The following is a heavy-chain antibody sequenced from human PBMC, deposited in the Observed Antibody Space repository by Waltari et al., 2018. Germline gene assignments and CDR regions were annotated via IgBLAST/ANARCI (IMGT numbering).Heavy chain of an antibody. D-gene: IGHD3-10*01. CDR3: ARSAMFRDLPRGYFDS. V-gene: IGHV1-18*01. CDR2: MSPNNGNT. Sequence: QVQLVQSGAEVRKPGASVKVSCKTSGYTFSSSDIIGVRQAPGQGLEWRGWMSPNNGNTNYAQKVQGRVTMTTDTSTNTAYMELKSLRSDDTAVYFCARSAMFRDLPRGYFDSWGQGTLVTVSS. J-gene: IGHJ4*02. CDR1: GYTFSSSD.